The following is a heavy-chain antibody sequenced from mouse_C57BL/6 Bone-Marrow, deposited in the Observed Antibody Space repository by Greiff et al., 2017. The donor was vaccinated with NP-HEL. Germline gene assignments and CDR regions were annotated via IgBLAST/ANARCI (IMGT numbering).Heavy chain of an antibody. CDR3: TSSSGFPYYAMDY. CDR2: IDPENGDT. Sequence: EVKLEESGAELVRPGASVKLSCTASGFNIKDDYMHWVKQRPEQGLEWIGWIDPENGDTEYASKFQGKATITADTSSNTAYLQLSSLTSEDTAVYYCTSSSGFPYYAMDYWGQGTSVTVSS. CDR1: GFNIKDDY. J-gene: IGHJ4*01. V-gene: IGHV14-4*01. D-gene: IGHD3-2*02.